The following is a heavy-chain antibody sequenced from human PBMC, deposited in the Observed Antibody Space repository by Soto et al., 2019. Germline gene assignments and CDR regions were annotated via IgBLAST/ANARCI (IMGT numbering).Heavy chain of an antibody. V-gene: IGHV3-15*07. CDR2: IKSKTDGGTI. CDR1: GFTFSNAW. J-gene: IGHJ4*02. CDR3: TTAYYYGSGSQIFDY. D-gene: IGHD3-10*01. Sequence: EVHLVESGGGLVKPGGSLRLSCAASGFTFSNAWMNWVRQGPGKGLEWVGRIKSKTDGGTIDYAAPVKGRFTISRDDSKNTLYLQMNSLKTEDTAVYYCTTAYYYGSGSQIFDYWGQGTLVTVSS.